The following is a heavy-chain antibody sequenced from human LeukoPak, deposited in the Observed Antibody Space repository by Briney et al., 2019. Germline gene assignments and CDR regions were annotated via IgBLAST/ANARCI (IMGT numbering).Heavy chain of an antibody. CDR2: IYYTGST. J-gene: IGHJ4*02. V-gene: IGHV4-59*01. CDR3: ARYDYDWFLDY. Sequence: TASETLSLTCIVSGVSISSYYWSWIRQPPGKGLEWIGYIYYTGSTNYNPSLKSRVTISLDTSNNQFSLRLSSVTAADTAVYYCARYDYDWFLDYWGQGTLVTVSS. CDR1: GVSISSYY. D-gene: IGHD3-22*01.